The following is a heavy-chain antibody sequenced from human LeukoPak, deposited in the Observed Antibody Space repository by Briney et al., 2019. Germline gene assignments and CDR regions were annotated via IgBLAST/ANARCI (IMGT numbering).Heavy chain of an antibody. V-gene: IGHV4-59*08. CDR1: GGSISSYY. D-gene: IGHD5-18*01. J-gene: IGHJ3*02. CDR3: ARRGYRDDAFDI. CDR2: IYYSGST. Sequence: PSETLSLTCTVSGGSISSYYWIWIRQPPGKGLEGIGYIYYSGSTNYNPSLKSRVTISVDTSKNQFSLRLSSVTAADTAVYYCARRGYRDDAFDIWGQGTMVTVSS.